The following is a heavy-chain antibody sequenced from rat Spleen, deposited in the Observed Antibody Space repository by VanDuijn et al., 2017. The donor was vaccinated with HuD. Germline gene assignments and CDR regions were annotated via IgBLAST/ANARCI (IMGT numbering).Heavy chain of an antibody. D-gene: IGHD1-9*01. CDR2: ITNTGGST. CDR3: TTGDYGYTRLFAY. CDR1: GFTFNNYW. V-gene: IGHV5-31*01. Sequence: EVQLVESGGGLVQPGRSLKLSCVASGFTFNNYWMTWIRQAPGKGLEWVASITNTGGSTYYPDSVKGRFTLSRVNAKNSLYLQMDSLRSEDTATYYCTTGDYGYTRLFAYWGQGTLVTVSS. J-gene: IGHJ3*01.